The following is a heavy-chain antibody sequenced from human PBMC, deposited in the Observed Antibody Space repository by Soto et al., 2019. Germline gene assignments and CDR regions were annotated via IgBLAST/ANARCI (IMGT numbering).Heavy chain of an antibody. CDR1: GFTFSIYA. V-gene: IGHV3-30-3*01. D-gene: IGHD1-7*01. J-gene: IGHJ3*02. CDR3: VLRGTATVAFDI. Sequence: QVQVVESGGGVVQPGRSLRLSCAASGFTFSIYAMHWVRQAPGKGLEWLASISHDGNNRYYAGSVRGRFTISRDNSRNTLYLQMNILRRDDTAVYYCVLRGTATVAFDIWGQGTMVTVSS. CDR2: ISHDGNNR.